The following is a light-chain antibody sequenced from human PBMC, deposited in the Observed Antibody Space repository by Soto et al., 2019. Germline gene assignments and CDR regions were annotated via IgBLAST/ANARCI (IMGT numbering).Light chain of an antibody. CDR3: CSYARSSTVV. J-gene: IGLJ2*01. CDR2: EAT. V-gene: IGLV2-23*01. CDR1: SNDVGSFNL. Sequence: QSALTQPASVSGSPEQSITISCSGTSNDVGSFNLVSWYQQHPGKVPKLMIYEATKRPSGVSNRFSGSKSGNTASMTISGLQAEDEADYYCCSYARSSTVVFGGGTKVTVL.